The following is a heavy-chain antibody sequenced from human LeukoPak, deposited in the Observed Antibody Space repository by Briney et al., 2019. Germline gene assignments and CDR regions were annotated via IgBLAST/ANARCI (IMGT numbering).Heavy chain of an antibody. V-gene: IGHV4-59*01. D-gene: IGHD2-15*01. CDR2: IYYSGRS. CDR1: GDSISSYY. Sequence: SETLSLTCSVYGDSISSYYWSWIRQPPGKGLEWIGDIYYSGRSKYNPSLKSRVTISVDTSKNEFSLKLSSVTAADTAVYYCARVQDPAGGPCDDGSCNSDYFDLWGQGTLVTVSS. CDR3: ARVQDPAGGPCDDGSCNSDYFDL. J-gene: IGHJ4*02.